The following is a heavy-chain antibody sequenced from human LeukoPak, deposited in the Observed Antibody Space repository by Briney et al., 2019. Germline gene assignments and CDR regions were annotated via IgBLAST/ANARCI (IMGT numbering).Heavy chain of an antibody. Sequence: PGGSLRLSCAASGFTFSSYSMNWVRQAPGKGLEWVSSISGSSSYIYYADSVKGRFTISRDNAKNSLYLQMNSLRAEDTAVYYCARESGTMAENYYYGMDVWGQGTTVTVSS. CDR3: ARESGTMAENYYYGMDV. D-gene: IGHD1-14*01. CDR2: ISGSSSYI. V-gene: IGHV3-21*04. J-gene: IGHJ6*02. CDR1: GFTFSSYS.